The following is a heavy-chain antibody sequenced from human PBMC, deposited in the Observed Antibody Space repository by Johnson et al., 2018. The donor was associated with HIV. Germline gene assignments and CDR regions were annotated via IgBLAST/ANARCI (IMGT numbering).Heavy chain of an antibody. Sequence: VQLVESGGGVVRPGGSLRLSCGASGFTFDDYDMSWVRQAPGKGLEWVSSIRGGSTYYADSRKGRFTISRDNSKNTLYLQMNSLRAEDTAVYYCARIPGSGWEHDAFDIWGQGTMVTVSS. CDR3: ARIPGSGWEHDAFDI. J-gene: IGHJ3*02. CDR2: IRGGST. CDR1: GFTFDDYD. D-gene: IGHD6-19*01. V-gene: IGHV3-38-3*01.